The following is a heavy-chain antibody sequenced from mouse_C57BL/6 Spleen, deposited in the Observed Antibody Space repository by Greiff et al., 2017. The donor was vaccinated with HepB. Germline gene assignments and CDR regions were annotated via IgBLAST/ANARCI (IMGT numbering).Heavy chain of an antibody. J-gene: IGHJ3*01. V-gene: IGHV14-4*01. Sequence: EVQLQQSGAELVRPGASVKLSCTASGFNIKDDYMHWVKQRPEQGLEWIGWIDPENGDTEYASKFQGKATITADTSSNTAYLQLSSLTSEDTAVYYCTVDGPWFAYWGQGTLVTVSA. CDR2: IDPENGDT. CDR3: TVDGPWFAY. CDR1: GFNIKDDY. D-gene: IGHD2-3*01.